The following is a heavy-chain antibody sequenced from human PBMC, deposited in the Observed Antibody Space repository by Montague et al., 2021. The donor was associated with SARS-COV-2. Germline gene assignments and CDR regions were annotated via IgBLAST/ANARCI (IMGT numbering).Heavy chain of an antibody. CDR2: VDSAGST. D-gene: IGHD2-8*02. V-gene: IGHV4-39*07. Sequence: SETLSLTCTVSAGSLSSRSNYWGWIRQPPGMGLQWIGSVDSAGSTYYNPSLKGRVTISLDTSKNQFSLKLSSVTAAGTAVYYCARDEYNRYWYKYWGQGALVTVSS. CDR1: AGSLSSRSNY. J-gene: IGHJ4*02. CDR3: ARDEYNRYWYKY.